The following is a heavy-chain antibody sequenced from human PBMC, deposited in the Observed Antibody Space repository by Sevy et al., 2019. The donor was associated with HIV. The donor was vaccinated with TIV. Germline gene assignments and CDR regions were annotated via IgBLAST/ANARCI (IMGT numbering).Heavy chain of an antibody. CDR1: GYSISTGYY. D-gene: IGHD1-1*01. Sequence: SETLSLTCAVSGYSISTGYYWGWIRQPPGKGLEWIGSIYHSGYTYDTPSLKSRVTISVDTSKNQFSLALSSVTAADTAVYYCARHGRGSTFDYWGQGTLVTVSS. CDR2: IYHSGYT. CDR3: ARHGRGSTFDY. J-gene: IGHJ4*02. V-gene: IGHV4-38-2*01.